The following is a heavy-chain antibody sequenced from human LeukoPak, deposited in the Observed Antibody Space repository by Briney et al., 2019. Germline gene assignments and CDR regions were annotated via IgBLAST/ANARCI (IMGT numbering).Heavy chain of an antibody. J-gene: IGHJ4*02. CDR1: GYSFTSYW. CDR3: VRHVDYEGYFDY. Sequence: HGESLKISCKGSGYSFTSYWIGWVRQMPGKGLEWMGIIYPGDSDTRYSPSFQGQVTISADKPISTAYLQWSSLKASDTAMYYCVRHVDYEGYFDYWGQGTLVTVSS. D-gene: IGHD4-17*01. CDR2: IYPGDSDT. V-gene: IGHV5-51*01.